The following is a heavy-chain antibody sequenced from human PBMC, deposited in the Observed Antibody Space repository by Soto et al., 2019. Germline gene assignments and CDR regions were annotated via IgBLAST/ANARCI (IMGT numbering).Heavy chain of an antibody. CDR3: PRHTSTRIFRY. D-gene: IGHD1-1*01. V-gene: IGHV4-59*08. Sequence: QVQLQESGPGLVKASETLSLTCTVSGGSINSYYWSWIRQPPGKGLEWIGYTYYSGSTNYSPSLKRRVTISVDASKNQFSLKLSSVTAADTAVYYCPRHTSTRIFRYWGQGTLVTVSS. CDR1: GGSINSYY. J-gene: IGHJ4*02. CDR2: TYYSGST.